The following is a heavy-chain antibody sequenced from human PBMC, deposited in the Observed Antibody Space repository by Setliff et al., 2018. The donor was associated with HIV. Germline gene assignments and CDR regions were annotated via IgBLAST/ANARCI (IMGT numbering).Heavy chain of an antibody. CDR1: GFTFSSYW. J-gene: IGHJ5*01. CDR2: IKPDGSET. D-gene: IGHD3-16*02. CDR3: ARGIPGDDYVWGSYHWLDY. V-gene: IGHV3-7*03. Sequence: GGSLRLSCEASGFTFSSYWLSCGRQDTGKGLEWVDNIKPDGSETYYVDPLKGRFTISRDHAKNSRYLQMNSLCAEDTAVYYCARGIPGDDYVWGSYHWLDYWGRGTLVTVSS.